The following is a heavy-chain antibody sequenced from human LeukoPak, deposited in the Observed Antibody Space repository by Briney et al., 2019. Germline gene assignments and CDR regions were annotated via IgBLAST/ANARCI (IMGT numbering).Heavy chain of an antibody. Sequence: PGGSLRLSCAASGFTFSSYAMTWVRQAPGKGLEWVSAISGSGSSIYYADSVKGRFTISRDNSKNTLYLQMNSLRAEDTAVYYCARDYYYDSSGYPDYWGQGTLVTVSS. D-gene: IGHD3-22*01. CDR1: GFTFSSYA. J-gene: IGHJ4*02. CDR3: ARDYYYDSSGYPDY. V-gene: IGHV3-23*01. CDR2: ISGSGSSI.